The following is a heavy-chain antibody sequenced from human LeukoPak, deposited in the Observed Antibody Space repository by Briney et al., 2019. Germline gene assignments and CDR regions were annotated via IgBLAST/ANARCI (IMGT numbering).Heavy chain of an antibody. J-gene: IGHJ4*02. CDR2: INPNSGDS. D-gene: IGHD4-17*01. V-gene: IGHV1-8*03. Sequence: ASVKVSCKASGYTFTSNDINWVRQAPGQGPEWMGWINPNSGDSGFAQKFRGRVTITRDTSISTAYMELSSLRSDDTAVYYCARHLRTTFDYWGQGTLVTVSS. CDR1: GYTFTSND. CDR3: ARHLRTTFDY.